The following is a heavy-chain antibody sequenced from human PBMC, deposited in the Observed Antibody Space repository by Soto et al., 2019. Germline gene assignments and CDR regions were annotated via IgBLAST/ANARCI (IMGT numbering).Heavy chain of an antibody. J-gene: IGHJ6*02. D-gene: IGHD4-17*01. CDR1: GFTFSSYG. V-gene: IGHV3-30*18. CDR2: ISYDGSNK. Sequence: QVQLVESGGGVVQPGRSLRLSCAASGFTFSSYGMHWVRQAPGKGLEWVAVISYDGSNKYYADTVKGRFTISRDNSKNTLYLQMNSLRAEDTAVYYCAKDARLRINYCGMDVWGQGTTVTVSS. CDR3: AKDARLRINYCGMDV.